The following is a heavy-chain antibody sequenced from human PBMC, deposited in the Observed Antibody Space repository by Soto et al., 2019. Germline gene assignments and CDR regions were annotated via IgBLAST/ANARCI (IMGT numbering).Heavy chain of an antibody. Sequence: SVKVSCKASGGTFSSYAISWVRPAHGQGLEWMGGIIPIFGTANYAQKFQGRVTITADESTSTAYMELSSLRSEDTAVYYCARDYYYDSSGYTDYWGQGTLVTVSS. CDR3: ARDYYYDSSGYTDY. D-gene: IGHD3-22*01. CDR1: GGTFSSYA. V-gene: IGHV1-69*13. J-gene: IGHJ4*02. CDR2: IIPIFGTA.